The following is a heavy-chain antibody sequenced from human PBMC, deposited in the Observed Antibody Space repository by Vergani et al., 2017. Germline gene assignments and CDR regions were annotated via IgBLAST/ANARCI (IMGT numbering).Heavy chain of an antibody. CDR2: ISSNGGST. V-gene: IGHV3-64D*06. CDR3: VKAHGSGSYTYYFDY. CDR1: GFTFSSYA. J-gene: IGHJ4*02. D-gene: IGHD3-10*01. Sequence: EVQLVESGGGLVQPGGSLRLSCSASGFTFSSYAMHWVRQAPGKGLEYVSAISSNGGSTYYADSVKGRFAISRDNSKNTLYLQMSSLRAEDTAVYYCVKAHGSGSYTYYFDYWGQGTLVTVSS.